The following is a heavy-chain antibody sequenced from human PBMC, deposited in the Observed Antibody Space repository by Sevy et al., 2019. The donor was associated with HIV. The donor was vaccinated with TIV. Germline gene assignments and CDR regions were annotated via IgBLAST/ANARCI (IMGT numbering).Heavy chain of an antibody. CDR1: GFTFSSYG. V-gene: IGHV3-33*01. CDR3: AREGAAAGIGY. CDR2: IWYDGSNK. Sequence: GSLRLSCAASGFTFSSYGMHWVRQAPGKGLEWVAVIWYDGSNKYYADSVKGRFTISRDNSKNTLYLQMNSLRAEDTAVYYCAREGAAAGIGYWGQGTLVTVSS. J-gene: IGHJ4*02. D-gene: IGHD6-13*01.